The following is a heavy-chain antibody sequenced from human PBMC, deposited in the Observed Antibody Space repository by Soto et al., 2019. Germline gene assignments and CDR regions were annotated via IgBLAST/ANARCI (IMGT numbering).Heavy chain of an antibody. CDR2: INHSGST. CDR1: GGSFSGYY. J-gene: IGHJ5*02. Sequence: TSETLSLTCAVYGGSFSGYYWSWIRQPPGKGLEWIGEINHSGSTNYNPSLKSRVTISVDTTKNQFSLKLSSVTAADTAVYYCARMRKWDIAGTTKRFDPWGQGTLVTVYS. CDR3: ARMRKWDIAGTTKRFDP. V-gene: IGHV4-34*01. D-gene: IGHD6-13*01.